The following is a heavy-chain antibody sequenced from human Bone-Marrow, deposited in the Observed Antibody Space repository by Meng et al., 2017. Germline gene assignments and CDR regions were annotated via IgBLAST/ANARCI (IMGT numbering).Heavy chain of an antibody. CDR1: GGSISSSSYY. Sequence: SETLSLTCTVSGGSISSSSYYWGWIRQPPGKGLEWIGSIYYSGSTYYNPSLKSRVTISVDTSKNQFSLKLNSVTAADTAVYYCARGLLWFGEVSPVDYWGQGTLVTVSS. V-gene: IGHV4-39*07. CDR3: ARGLLWFGEVSPVDY. CDR2: IYYSGST. J-gene: IGHJ4*02. D-gene: IGHD3-10*01.